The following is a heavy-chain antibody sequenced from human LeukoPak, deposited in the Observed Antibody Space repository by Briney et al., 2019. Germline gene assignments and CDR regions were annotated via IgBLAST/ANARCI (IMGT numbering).Heavy chain of an antibody. V-gene: IGHV1-8*03. CDR2: MNPNSGNT. CDR3: ARDSGDYYDSSGYLDY. Sequence: GASVKVSCKASGYTFTSYDINWVRQTTGQGLEWMGWMNPNSGNTGYAQKFQGRVTITRNTSISTAYMELSSLRSEDTAVYYCARDSGDYYDSSGYLDYWGQGTLVTVSS. CDR1: GYTFTSYD. J-gene: IGHJ4*02. D-gene: IGHD3-22*01.